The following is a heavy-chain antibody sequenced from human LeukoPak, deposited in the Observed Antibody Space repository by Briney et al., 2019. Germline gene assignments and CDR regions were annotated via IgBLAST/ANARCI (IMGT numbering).Heavy chain of an antibody. J-gene: IGHJ6*03. CDR2: INPSGGST. CDR3: AKDLSKQHLVGRGGGGNYYYMDV. D-gene: IGHD6-13*01. CDR1: GYTFTSYY. Sequence: GASVKVSCKASGYTFTSYYMHWVRQAPGQGLEWMGIINPSGGSTSYAQKFQGRVTMTRDMSTSTVYMELSSLRSEDTAVYYCAKDLSKQHLVGRGGGGNYYYMDVWGKGTTVTISS. V-gene: IGHV1-46*01.